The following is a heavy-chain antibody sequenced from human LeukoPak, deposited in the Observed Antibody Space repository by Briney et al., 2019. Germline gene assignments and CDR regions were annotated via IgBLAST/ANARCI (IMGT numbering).Heavy chain of an antibody. D-gene: IGHD5-24*01. J-gene: IGHJ1*01. CDR3: RRLTTVGYNSSVY. CDR1: GFTSSDYW. V-gene: IGHV3-74*01. Sequence: GGSLRLSCAVSGFTSSDYWMHWLRQAPGKGLVWVSRFKNDGSSATNADSVKGRFTIFRYEAKNTLYPQSIRHKFADTAIYYCRRLTTVGYNSSVYWGQGPRVTVSS. CDR2: FKNDGSSA.